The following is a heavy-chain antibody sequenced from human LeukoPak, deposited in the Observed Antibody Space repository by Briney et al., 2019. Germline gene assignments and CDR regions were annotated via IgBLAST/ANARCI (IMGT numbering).Heavy chain of an antibody. J-gene: IGHJ4*02. Sequence: PGGSLRLSCAASGFTFSSYAMSWVRQAPGKGLEWVSTISGSGGSTYYGDSVKGRFTISRDNSKNTLNLQMNSLRVEDTAVYYCAKCYGSRKYIDQWGQGTLVTVSS. CDR2: ISGSGGST. D-gene: IGHD3-10*01. CDR1: GFTFSSYA. CDR3: AKCYGSRKYIDQ. V-gene: IGHV3-23*01.